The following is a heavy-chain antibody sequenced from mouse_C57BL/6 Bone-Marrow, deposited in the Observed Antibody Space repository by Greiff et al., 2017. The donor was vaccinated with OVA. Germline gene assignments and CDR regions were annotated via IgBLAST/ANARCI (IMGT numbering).Heavy chain of an antibody. Sequence: EVQLQQSGAELVRPGASVKLSCTASGFNIKDDYMHWVKQRPEQGLEWIGWIDPENGDTEYASKFQGKATITADTSSNTAYLQLSSLTSEDTAVYYCTTWIYGISSDYWGQGTTLTVSS. CDR2: IDPENGDT. CDR1: GFNIKDDY. D-gene: IGHD1-1*01. J-gene: IGHJ2*01. CDR3: TTWIYGISSDY. V-gene: IGHV14-4*01.